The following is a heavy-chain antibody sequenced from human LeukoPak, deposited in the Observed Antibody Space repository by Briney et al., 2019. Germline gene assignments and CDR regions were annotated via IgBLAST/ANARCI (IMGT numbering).Heavy chain of an antibody. CDR1: GFTFSIYA. J-gene: IGHJ5*02. CDR2: ISYDGSNK. Sequence: PGGSLRLSCAASGFTFSIYAMHWVRQAPGKGLEWVTVISYDGSNKYYADSVKGRFTISRDNSKNALYQQMNSLRAEDTAMYYCARGGGYCTNGVCHNNWFDPWGQGTLVTVSS. CDR3: ARGGGYCTNGVCHNNWFDP. V-gene: IGHV3-30*04. D-gene: IGHD2-8*01.